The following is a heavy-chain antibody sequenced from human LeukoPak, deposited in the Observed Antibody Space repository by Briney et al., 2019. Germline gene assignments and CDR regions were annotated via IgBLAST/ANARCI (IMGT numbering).Heavy chain of an antibody. Sequence: SETLSLTCGVYGGSFSGYYWSWIRQPPGKGLEWIGEINNSGSTNYNPSLKSRVTISVDTSKNQFSLKLSSVTAADTAVYYCVRDIAAAGGFDYWGQGALVTVSS. CDR3: VRDIAAAGGFDY. CDR1: GGSFSGYY. V-gene: IGHV4-34*01. D-gene: IGHD6-13*01. CDR2: INNSGST. J-gene: IGHJ4*02.